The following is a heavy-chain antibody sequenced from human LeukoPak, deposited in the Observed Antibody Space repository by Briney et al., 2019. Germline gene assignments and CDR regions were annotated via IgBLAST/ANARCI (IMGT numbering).Heavy chain of an antibody. D-gene: IGHD6-6*01. Sequence: GFSVKVSCKASGGTFISYAISWVRQAPGQGLEWMGGIIPIFGTANYAQKFQGRVTITADESTSTAYMELSSLRSEDTAVYYCARVRVAARSPTYYYYYYMDVWGKGTTVTVSS. CDR2: IIPIFGTA. CDR1: GGTFISYA. V-gene: IGHV1-69*01. J-gene: IGHJ6*03. CDR3: ARVRVAARSPTYYYYYYMDV.